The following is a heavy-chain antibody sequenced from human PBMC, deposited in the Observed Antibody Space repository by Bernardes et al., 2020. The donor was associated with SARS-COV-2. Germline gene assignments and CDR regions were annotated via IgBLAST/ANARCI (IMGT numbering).Heavy chain of an antibody. CDR3: LNLHT. CDR2: ICSGGST. Sequence: GGSLRLSCAASGFTVSSTHMRWVRQAPGKGLEWVSLICSGGSTHSADSVKGRFTISRDDSKNTLSLQMNSLRVEDTAVYYCLNLHTWGQGTMVTVAS. V-gene: IGHV3-66*01. J-gene: IGHJ3*02. CDR1: GFTVSSTH.